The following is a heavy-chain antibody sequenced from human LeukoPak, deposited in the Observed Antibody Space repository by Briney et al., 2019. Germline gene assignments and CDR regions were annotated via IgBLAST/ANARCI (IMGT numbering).Heavy chain of an antibody. V-gene: IGHV3-74*01. D-gene: IGHD6-6*01. Sequence: GGSLRLSCAASGFTFSSYWMHWVRQAPGKGLVWVSRINSDGSSTSYADSVKGRFTISRDNAKNTLYLQMNSLKAEDTAVYYCARDPASSSEYYFDYWGQEPWSPSPQ. CDR2: INSDGSST. CDR3: ARDPASSSEYYFDY. CDR1: GFTFSSYW. J-gene: IGHJ4*01.